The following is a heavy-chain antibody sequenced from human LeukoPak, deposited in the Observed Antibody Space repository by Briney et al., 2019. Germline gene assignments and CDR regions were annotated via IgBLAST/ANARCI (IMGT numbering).Heavy chain of an antibody. CDR1: GFTFSTYD. CDR3: AKSLLTTATGTGRAFDI. Sequence: GGSLRLSCTASGFTFSTYDMYWVRQAPGKGLEWVANIKQDGSEKYYVDSVKGRFTISRDNSKNTLYLQMNSLRAEDSAEYYCAKSLLTTATGTGRAFDIWGQGTMVTVSA. CDR2: IKQDGSEK. V-gene: IGHV3-7*03. J-gene: IGHJ3*02. D-gene: IGHD1-1*01.